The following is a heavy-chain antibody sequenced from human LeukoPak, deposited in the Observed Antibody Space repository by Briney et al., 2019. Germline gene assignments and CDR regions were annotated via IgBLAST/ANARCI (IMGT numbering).Heavy chain of an antibody. CDR1: GYTFTGNY. CDR2: INPNSGGT. V-gene: IGHV1-2*02. Sequence: ASVKVSCNASGYTFTGNYMHWVRQAPGQGLEWMGWINPNSGGTNYAQKFQGRVTMTRDTSISTAYMELSRLRSDDTAVYYCARAVKRGWFDPWGQGTLVTVSS. CDR3: ARAVKRGWFDP. D-gene: IGHD5-24*01. J-gene: IGHJ5*02.